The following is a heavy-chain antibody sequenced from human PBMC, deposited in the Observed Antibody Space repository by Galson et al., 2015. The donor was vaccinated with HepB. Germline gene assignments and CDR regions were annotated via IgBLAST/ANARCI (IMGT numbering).Heavy chain of an antibody. CDR2: ILYDGSNK. D-gene: IGHD2-2*01. CDR1: GFTFSSYA. V-gene: IGHV3-30-3*01. CDR3: ARAASLQDIVVVPAVDY. Sequence: SLRLSCAASGFTFSSYAMHWVRQAPGKGLEWVAVILYDGSNKYYADSVKGRFTISRDNSKNTLYLQLNSLRAEDTAVCYCARAASLQDIVVVPAVDYWGRGTLVTVSS. J-gene: IGHJ4*02.